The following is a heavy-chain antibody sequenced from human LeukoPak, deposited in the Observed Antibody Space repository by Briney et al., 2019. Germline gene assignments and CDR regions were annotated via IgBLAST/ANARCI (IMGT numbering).Heavy chain of an antibody. V-gene: IGHV3-66*01. CDR2: IYSGGGT. CDR3: ANHYDGSGSYPLLT. CDR1: GFTISSNY. Sequence: PGGSLRLSCAASGFTISSNYMSWVRQAPRERLEWVSVIYSGGGTYYADSVKGRFTISRDNSKNTLYLQMSSLRAEDTAVYYCANHYDGSGSYPLLTWGQGTLVTVSS. D-gene: IGHD3-10*01. J-gene: IGHJ4*02.